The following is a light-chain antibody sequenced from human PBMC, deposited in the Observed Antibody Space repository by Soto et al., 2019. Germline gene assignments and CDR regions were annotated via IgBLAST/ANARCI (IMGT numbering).Light chain of an antibody. Sequence: DIVMTQSPLSLPVTPGEPASISCSSSQSLLHSNGYNYLDWYLQQPGQSPQLLIYLASNRASGVPAWFRGCGSVTDSTLKLSRVEAADVGVYYYCLQALQITLSFGQGTNVEI. J-gene: IGKJ2*01. CDR2: LAS. CDR3: LQALQITLS. V-gene: IGKV2-28*01. CDR1: QSLLHSNGYNY.